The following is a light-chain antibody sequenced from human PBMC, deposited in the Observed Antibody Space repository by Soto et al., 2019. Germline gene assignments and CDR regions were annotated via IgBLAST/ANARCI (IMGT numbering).Light chain of an antibody. Sequence: DIQMTPSPSTPSASVKDRVTNTCRASQSISSWLAWYQQKPGKAPKLLIYDASSLESGVPSRFSGSGSGTEFTLTISSLQPDDFATYYCQQYNSWWTFGQGTKVDIK. J-gene: IGKJ1*01. CDR3: QQYNSWWT. CDR2: DAS. V-gene: IGKV1-5*01. CDR1: QSISSW.